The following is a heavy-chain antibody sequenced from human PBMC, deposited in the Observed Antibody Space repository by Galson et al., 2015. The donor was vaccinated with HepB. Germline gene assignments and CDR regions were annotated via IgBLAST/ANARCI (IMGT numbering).Heavy chain of an antibody. CDR2: ISWNSGSI. D-gene: IGHD3-10*01. CDR1: GFTFDDYA. Sequence: SLRLSCAASGFTFDDYAMHWVRQAPGKGLEWVSGISWNSGSIGYADSVKGRFTISRDNAKNSLYLQMNSLRAEDTALYYCAKDSIYGSGSFGYFDYWGQGTLVTVSS. CDR3: AKDSIYGSGSFGYFDY. V-gene: IGHV3-9*01. J-gene: IGHJ4*02.